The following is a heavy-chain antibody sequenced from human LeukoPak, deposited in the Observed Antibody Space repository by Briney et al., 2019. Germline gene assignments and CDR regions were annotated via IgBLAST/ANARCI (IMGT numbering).Heavy chain of an antibody. CDR3: AKDLMHSSSWWYYFDY. CDR1: GFTFSSYA. V-gene: IGHV3-23*01. D-gene: IGHD6-13*01. J-gene: IGHJ4*02. Sequence: QSGGSLRLSCAASGFTFSSYAMSWDRQAPGKGLEWVSAISGSGGSTYYADSVKGRFTISRDNSKNTLYLQMNSLRAEDTAVYYCAKDLMHSSSWWYYFDYWGQGTLVTVSS. CDR2: ISGSGGST.